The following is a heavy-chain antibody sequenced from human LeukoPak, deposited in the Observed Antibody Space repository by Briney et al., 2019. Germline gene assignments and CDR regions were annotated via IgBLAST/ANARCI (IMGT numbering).Heavy chain of an antibody. V-gene: IGHV1-18*01. CDR3: ASTRAAAGLRFDY. Sequence: ASVKVSCKASGYTLTSYGSSWVRQAPGQGREWMGWISAYNGNTNYAQKLQGRVTMTTDTSTSTAYMELRSLRSDDTAVYYCASTRAAAGLRFDYWGQGTLVTVSS. CDR2: ISAYNGNT. CDR1: GYTLTSYG. D-gene: IGHD6-13*01. J-gene: IGHJ4*02.